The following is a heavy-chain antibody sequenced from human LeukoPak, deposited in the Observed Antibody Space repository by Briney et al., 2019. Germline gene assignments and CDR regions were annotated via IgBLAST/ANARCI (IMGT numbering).Heavy chain of an antibody. Sequence: GGSLRLSCTASGFTFSDYAMSWVRQAPGKGLEWVSAISGSGGSTYYADSVKGRFTISRDNSKNTLYLQMNSLRAEDTAVYYCASEGKYCSSTSCYMLHDYWGQGTLVTVSS. CDR1: GFTFSDYA. J-gene: IGHJ4*02. CDR3: ASEGKYCSSTSCYMLHDY. CDR2: ISGSGGST. D-gene: IGHD2-2*01. V-gene: IGHV3-23*01.